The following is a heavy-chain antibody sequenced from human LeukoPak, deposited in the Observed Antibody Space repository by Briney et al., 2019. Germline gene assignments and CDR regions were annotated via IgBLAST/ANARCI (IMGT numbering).Heavy chain of an antibody. D-gene: IGHD3-16*02. CDR2: ISGSGGST. Sequence: GGSLRLSCAASGFTFSSYAMSWVRQAPGKGLEWVSAISGSGGSTYYADSVKGRFTISRDNSKNTLYLQMNSLRAEDTAVYYGAPEDYVWGSYRPVGDAFDIWGQGTMVTVSS. CDR3: APEDYVWGSYRPVGDAFDI. J-gene: IGHJ3*02. CDR1: GFTFSSYA. V-gene: IGHV3-23*01.